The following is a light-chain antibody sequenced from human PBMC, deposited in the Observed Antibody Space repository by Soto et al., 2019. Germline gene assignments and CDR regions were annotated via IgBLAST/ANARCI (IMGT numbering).Light chain of an antibody. J-gene: IGKJ1*01. V-gene: IGKV1-39*01. CDR3: QQSYGTPWR. CDR2: AAS. Sequence: EVTQYPSSLSASVRDRITITCRASQSISNHLNWYQQKPGKGPNLLIYAASSLQRGVPSRFSGSGSGRDFVLTISSLQPEDSPTYYCQQSYGTPWRFGQAAK. CDR1: QSISNH.